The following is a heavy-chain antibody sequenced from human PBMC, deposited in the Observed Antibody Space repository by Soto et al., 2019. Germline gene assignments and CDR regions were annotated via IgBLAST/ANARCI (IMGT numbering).Heavy chain of an antibody. CDR3: VRRARSSWSFDY. CDR2: ITWNTVNI. J-gene: IGHJ4*02. Sequence: GGSLRLSCAAPGFIFDDYPMHWVRQAPGKGLEWVSGITWNTVNIGYADSVKGRFTISRDNAKNSLYLQMNSLRTEDTALYYCVRRARSSWSFDYWGQGTLVTVSS. CDR1: GFIFDDYP. V-gene: IGHV3-9*01. D-gene: IGHD6-13*01.